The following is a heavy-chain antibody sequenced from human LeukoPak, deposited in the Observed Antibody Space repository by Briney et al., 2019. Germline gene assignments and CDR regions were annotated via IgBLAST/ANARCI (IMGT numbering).Heavy chain of an antibody. CDR3: AGYDFWSGYYIDAFDI. CDR2: INPNSGGT. Sequence: ASVRVSCKASGYTFTGYYMHWVRQAPGQGLEWMGWINPNSGGTNYAQKFQGRVTMTRDTSISTAYMELSRLRSDDTAVYYCAGYDFWSGYYIDAFDIWGQGTMVTVSS. CDR1: GYTFTGYY. V-gene: IGHV1-2*02. D-gene: IGHD3-3*01. J-gene: IGHJ3*02.